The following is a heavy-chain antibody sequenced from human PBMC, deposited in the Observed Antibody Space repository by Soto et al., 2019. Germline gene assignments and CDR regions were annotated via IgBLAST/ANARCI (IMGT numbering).Heavy chain of an antibody. J-gene: IGHJ4*02. Sequence: GGSLRLSCAASGFTFSSYAMSWVRQAPGKGLEWVSCISVSGASTYYADSVKGRFTISRDNSKNTLYLQMNSLRAEDTAVYYCAKAHIPGYSSSCGFDYWGQGTLVTVSS. CDR2: ISVSGAST. V-gene: IGHV3-23*01. CDR1: GFTFSSYA. D-gene: IGHD6-13*01. CDR3: AKAHIPGYSSSCGFDY.